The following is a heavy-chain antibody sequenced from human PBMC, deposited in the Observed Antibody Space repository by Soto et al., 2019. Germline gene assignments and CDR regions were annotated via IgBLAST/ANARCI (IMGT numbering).Heavy chain of an antibody. J-gene: IGHJ6*03. Sequence: QVQLVQSGTEVKKPGASVKVSCKASGYTFTNHGLSWVRQAPGQGLEWMGWISASNGDTNYAQKFLGRVTVTTDTSTSRGYRELRSLKSEDTAVYYCARMVRGSKIDYYYYMDVWGKGTTVIVSS. V-gene: IGHV1-18*04. CDR3: ARMVRGSKIDYYYYMDV. CDR2: ISASNGDT. D-gene: IGHD3-10*01. CDR1: GYTFTNHG.